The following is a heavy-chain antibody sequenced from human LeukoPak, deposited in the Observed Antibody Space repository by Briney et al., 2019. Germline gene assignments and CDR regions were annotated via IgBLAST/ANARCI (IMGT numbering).Heavy chain of an antibody. D-gene: IGHD5-12*01. Sequence: SETLSLTCTVSGGSISSDYWSWIRQPPGKGLEWIGNIYYSESTNYNPSLKSRVTISVDTSKNQFSLRLSSVTAADTAVYYCARGVSGYGSFDRRGQGTLVTVSS. CDR1: GGSISSDY. J-gene: IGHJ4*02. CDR3: ARGVSGYGSFDR. V-gene: IGHV4-59*01. CDR2: IYYSEST.